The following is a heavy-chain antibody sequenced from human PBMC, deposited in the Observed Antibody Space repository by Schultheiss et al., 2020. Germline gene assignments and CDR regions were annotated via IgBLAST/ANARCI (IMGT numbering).Heavy chain of an antibody. J-gene: IGHJ4*02. CDR2: IYYSGST. D-gene: IGHD3-10*01. Sequence: SETLSLTCAVYGGSLDGHYWSWIRQHPGKGLEWIGYIYYSGSTNYNPSLKSRVTISVDTSKNQFSLKLSSVTAADTAVYYCASFVWFGELYYWGQGTLVTVS. CDR3: ASFVWFGELYY. V-gene: IGHV4-59*11. CDR1: GGSLDGHY.